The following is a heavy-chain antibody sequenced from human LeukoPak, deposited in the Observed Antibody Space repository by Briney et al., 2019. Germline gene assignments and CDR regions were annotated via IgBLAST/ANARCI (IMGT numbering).Heavy chain of an antibody. V-gene: IGHV3-30-3*01. Sequence: PGGSLRLSCAASGFTFSSYAMHWVRQAPGKGLEWVAVISYDGSNKYYADSVKGRFTISRDNSKNTLYLQMNSLRAEDTAVYYCAKEVRIAARSFDYWGQGTLVTVSS. CDR1: GFTFSSYA. D-gene: IGHD6-6*01. CDR2: ISYDGSNK. CDR3: AKEVRIAARSFDY. J-gene: IGHJ4*02.